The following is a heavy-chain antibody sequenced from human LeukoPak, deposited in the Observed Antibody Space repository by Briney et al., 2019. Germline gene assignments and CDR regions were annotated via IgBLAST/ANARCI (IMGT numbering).Heavy chain of an antibody. D-gene: IGHD6-13*01. Sequence: GGSLRLSCAASGFTFSSYAMSWVRQAPGKGLEWASAISGGGGSTYYADSVKGRFTISRDNAKNSLYLQMNSLRAEDTAVYYCARDYSSSWFNYYYMDVWGKGTTVTISS. J-gene: IGHJ6*03. V-gene: IGHV3-23*01. CDR2: ISGGGGST. CDR1: GFTFSSYA. CDR3: ARDYSSSWFNYYYMDV.